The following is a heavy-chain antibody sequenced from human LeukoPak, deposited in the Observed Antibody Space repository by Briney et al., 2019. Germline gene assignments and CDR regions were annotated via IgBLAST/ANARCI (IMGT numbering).Heavy chain of an antibody. Sequence: GGSLRLSCAASGFTFLSYWMSWVRQAPGKGLEWVAYIKQDGSGKSYVDSVKGRFTISRDNAKNSLYLQMNSLRAEDTAVYYCARGTNNDYWGQGTLVTVSS. V-gene: IGHV3-7*01. CDR3: ARGTNNDY. J-gene: IGHJ4*02. CDR1: GFTFLSYW. CDR2: IKQDGSGK.